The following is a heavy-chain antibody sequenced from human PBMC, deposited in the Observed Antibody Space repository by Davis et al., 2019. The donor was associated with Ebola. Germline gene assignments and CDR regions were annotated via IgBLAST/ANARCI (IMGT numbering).Heavy chain of an antibody. D-gene: IGHD3-22*01. V-gene: IGHV4-59*08. J-gene: IGHJ4*02. CDR1: GDSVSSNSAV. CDR3: ARHSYYYDSSGYYSIPDY. CDR2: LYYSGST. Sequence: SQTLSLTCAISGDSVSSNSAVWSWIRQPPGKGLEWIGYLYYSGSTNYNPSLKSRVTISVDTSKNQFSLKLSSVTAADTAVYYCARHSYYYDSSGYYSIPDYWGQGTLVSVSS.